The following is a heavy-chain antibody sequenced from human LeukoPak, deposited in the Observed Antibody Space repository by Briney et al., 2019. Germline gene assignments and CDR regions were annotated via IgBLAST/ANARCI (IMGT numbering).Heavy chain of an antibody. J-gene: IGHJ6*02. CDR2: IIPILGIA. V-gene: IGHV1-69*04. D-gene: IGHD4-23*01. CDR3: ARDLGGTNYYGMDV. Sequence: SVTVSCKASGGSFSSYAISWVRQAPGQGLEWMGRIIPILGIANYAQKFQGRVTITADKSTSTAYMELSSLRSEDTAVYYCARDLGGTNYYGMDVWGQGTTVTVSS. CDR1: GGSFSSYA.